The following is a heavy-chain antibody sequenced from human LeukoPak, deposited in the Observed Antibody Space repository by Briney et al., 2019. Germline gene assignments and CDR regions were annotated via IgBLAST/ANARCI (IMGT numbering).Heavy chain of an antibody. D-gene: IGHD3-22*01. CDR3: AKGPGYYDSSGYYRYFDY. J-gene: IGHJ4*02. CDR2: ISGSGGST. V-gene: IGHV3-23*01. CDR1: GFTLSSYA. Sequence: GGSLRLSCAASGFTLSSYAMSWVRQAPGKGLEWVSAISGSGGSTYYADSVKGRFTISRDNSKNTLYLQTNSLRAEDTAVYYCAKGPGYYDSSGYYRYFDYWGQGTLVTVSS.